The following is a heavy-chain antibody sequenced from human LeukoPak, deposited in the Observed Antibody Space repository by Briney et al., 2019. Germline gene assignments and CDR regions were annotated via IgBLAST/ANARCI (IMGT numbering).Heavy chain of an antibody. J-gene: IGHJ5*02. V-gene: IGHV4-34*01. CDR3: AREGAIQLWFGWFDP. Sequence: SETLSLTCAVYGGSFSGYYWSWIRQPPGKGLEWIGEINHSGSTNYNPSLKSRVTISVDTSKNQFSLKLSSVTAADTAVYYCAREGAIQLWFGWFDPWGQGTLVTVSS. CDR1: GGSFSGYY. D-gene: IGHD5-18*01. CDR2: INHSGST.